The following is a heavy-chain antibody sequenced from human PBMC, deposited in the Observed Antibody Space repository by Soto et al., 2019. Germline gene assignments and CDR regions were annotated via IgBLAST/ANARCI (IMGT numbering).Heavy chain of an antibody. CDR1: GFAFSGYV. J-gene: IGHJ4*02. Sequence: QVQMVESGGGVVQPGRSLRLSCAASGFAFSGYVMHWVRQAPGKGLEWVAVISYDGNNKYYADAVKGRFTISGDISKDTRYLQMNSLRAEDAAVYYCARDRDVHKKGVLDYGGQGTLVNVSS. D-gene: IGHD3-10*01. CDR3: ARDRDVHKKGVLDY. V-gene: IGHV3-30-3*01. CDR2: ISYDGNNK.